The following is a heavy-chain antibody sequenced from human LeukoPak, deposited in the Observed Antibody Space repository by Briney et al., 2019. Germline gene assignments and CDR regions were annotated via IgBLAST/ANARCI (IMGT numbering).Heavy chain of an antibody. Sequence: PSQTLSLTCAVSGGSISSYYWSWIRQPPGKGLEWIGYIYHTGSTYYNPSLKGRVTISVDRSENQFSLNLNFVTAADTALYYCARGDGSGSGRWFDPWGQGTLITVSS. J-gene: IGHJ5*02. CDR3: ARGDGSGSGRWFDP. D-gene: IGHD3-10*01. V-gene: IGHV4-30-2*01. CDR2: IYHTGST. CDR1: GGSISSYY.